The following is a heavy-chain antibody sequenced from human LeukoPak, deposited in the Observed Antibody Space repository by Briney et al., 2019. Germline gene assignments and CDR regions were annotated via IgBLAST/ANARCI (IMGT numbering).Heavy chain of an antibody. CDR2: ISYDGSNK. V-gene: IGHV3-30*04. CDR3: AREAVAGNYYYYMDV. Sequence: PGRSLRLSCAASGFTFSSYAMHWVRQAPGKGLGWVAVISYDGSNKYYADSVKGRFTISRDNSKNTLYLQMNSLRAEDTAVYYCAREAVAGNYYYYMDVWGKGTTVTISS. J-gene: IGHJ6*03. D-gene: IGHD6-19*01. CDR1: GFTFSSYA.